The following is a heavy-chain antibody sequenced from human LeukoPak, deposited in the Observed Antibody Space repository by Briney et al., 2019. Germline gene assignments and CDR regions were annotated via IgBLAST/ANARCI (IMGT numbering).Heavy chain of an antibody. CDR3: ARDWIDRSLDY. V-gene: IGHV3-33*01. Sequence: GGSLRLSCAASGFTISDYGIHWVRQAPGKGLEWVAVLSPHANYEYYADSVQGRFTMSRDDSKNTVYLLMNSLTDEETAVYYCARDWIDRSLDYWGLGTLVTVSS. D-gene: IGHD2-2*03. CDR1: GFTISDYG. CDR2: LSPHANYE. J-gene: IGHJ4*02.